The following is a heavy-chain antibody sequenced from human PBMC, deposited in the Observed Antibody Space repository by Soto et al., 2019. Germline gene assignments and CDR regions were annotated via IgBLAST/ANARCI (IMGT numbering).Heavy chain of an antibody. CDR2: TIPIFGTA. CDR1: GGTFSSYA. V-gene: IGHV1-69*12. D-gene: IGHD6-13*01. J-gene: IGHJ4*02. CDR3: ARAGTAAVHDY. Sequence: QVQLVQSGAEVKKPGSSVKVSCKASGGTFSSYAISWVRQAPGQGLEWMGGTIPIFGTANYAQKFQGRVTSIADEYTSTAYMELSSLRSEDTVVYSCARAGTAAVHDYWGQGTLVTVSS.